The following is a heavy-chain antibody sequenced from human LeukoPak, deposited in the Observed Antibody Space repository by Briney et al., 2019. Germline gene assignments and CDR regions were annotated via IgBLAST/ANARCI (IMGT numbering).Heavy chain of an antibody. CDR1: GFTFSSYA. J-gene: IGHJ4*02. V-gene: IGHV3-23*01. Sequence: PGGSLTLSCAASGFTFSSYAMSWVRQAPGKGLEWVSTISGSGGGTYYADSVKGRFTISRDDSKNTLYLQMNSLRADDTAVYYCAKDLGRYRNNFFDYWGQGNLVTVSS. CDR2: ISGSGGGT. D-gene: IGHD1-26*01. CDR3: AKDLGRYRNNFFDY.